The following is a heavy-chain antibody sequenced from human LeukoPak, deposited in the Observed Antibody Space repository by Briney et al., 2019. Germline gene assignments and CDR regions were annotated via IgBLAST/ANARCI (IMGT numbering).Heavy chain of an antibody. CDR1: GFIFSRYW. Sequence: GGSLRLSCAASGFIFSRYWMSWVRQAPGKGLEWVANIKQDGSEIYYVDSVRGRFTISRDNAKNSLYLQMNSLRAEDTAVYYCARDGNWGSDYWGQGVLVTASS. V-gene: IGHV3-7*01. CDR2: IKQDGSEI. D-gene: IGHD3-16*01. CDR3: ARDGNWGSDY. J-gene: IGHJ4*02.